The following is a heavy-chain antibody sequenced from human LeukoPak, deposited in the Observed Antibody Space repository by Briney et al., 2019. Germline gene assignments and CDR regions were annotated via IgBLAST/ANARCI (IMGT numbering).Heavy chain of an antibody. CDR1: GYSISSGYY. V-gene: IGHV4-38-2*02. D-gene: IGHD3-10*01. Sequence: SETLSLTCTVSGYSISSGYYWGWIRQPPGKGLEWIGSIYHSGSTYYNPSLKSRVTISVDTSKNQFSLKLSSVTAADTAVYYCARRGGYGLGSYYGIRFDYWGQGTLVTVSS. J-gene: IGHJ4*02. CDR2: IYHSGST. CDR3: ARRGGYGLGSYYGIRFDY.